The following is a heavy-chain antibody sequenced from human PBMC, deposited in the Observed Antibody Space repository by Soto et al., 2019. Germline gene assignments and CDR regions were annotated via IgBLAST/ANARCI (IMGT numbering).Heavy chain of an antibody. J-gene: IGHJ5*02. CDR2: ISAYNGNT. CDR1: GYTFTSYG. CDR3: ARASGSAYWFDP. D-gene: IGHD1-26*01. Sequence: QVQLVQSGAEVKKPGASVKVSCKASGYTFTSYGISWVRQAPGQGLEWMGWISAYNGNTNYAEKLQGRVTTTTDTSTSTAYMWLRSLRSDDTAVYYCARASGSAYWFDPWGQGTLVTVSS. V-gene: IGHV1-18*01.